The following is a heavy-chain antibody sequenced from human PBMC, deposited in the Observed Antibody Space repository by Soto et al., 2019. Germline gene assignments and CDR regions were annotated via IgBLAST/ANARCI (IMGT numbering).Heavy chain of an antibody. D-gene: IGHD3-3*01. CDR2: INHSGST. Sequence: SETLSLTCAVYGGSFSGFYWSWIRQPPGKGLEWIGEINHSGSTNYNPSLKSRVTISVDTSKNQFSLKLSSVTAADTAVYYCARGSIFGVVTVQNNWFDPWGQGTLVTVSS. CDR1: GGSFSGFY. J-gene: IGHJ5*02. V-gene: IGHV4-34*01. CDR3: ARGSIFGVVTVQNNWFDP.